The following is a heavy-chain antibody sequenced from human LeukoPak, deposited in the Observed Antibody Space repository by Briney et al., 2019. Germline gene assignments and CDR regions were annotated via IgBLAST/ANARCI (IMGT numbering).Heavy chain of an antibody. D-gene: IGHD3-22*01. CDR3: ARYYYDSSGYRIPHPNYFDY. J-gene: IGHJ4*02. CDR1: GGTFSSYA. CDR2: IIPIFGTA. Sequence: GASVKVSCKASGGTFSSYAISWVRQAPGQGLECMGGIIPIFGTANYAQKFQGRVTMTTDTSTSTAYMELRSLRSDDTAVYYCARYYYDSSGYRIPHPNYFDYWGQGTLVTVSS. V-gene: IGHV1-69*05.